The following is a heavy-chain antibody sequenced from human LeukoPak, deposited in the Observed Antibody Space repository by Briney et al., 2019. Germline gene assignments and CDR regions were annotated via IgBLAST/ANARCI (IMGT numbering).Heavy chain of an antibody. D-gene: IGHD3-22*01. Sequence: LRLPCAASGFTLSDYYMSWIRQPPGKGLEWIGYTYYSGSTYYNPSLKNRVSISVDTSKNQFSLNLSSVTAADTAVYYCARPYYYDSRIDPWGQGTLVTVSS. CDR2: TYYSGST. CDR1: GFTLSDYY. J-gene: IGHJ5*02. V-gene: IGHV4-30-4*08. CDR3: ARPYYYDSRIDP.